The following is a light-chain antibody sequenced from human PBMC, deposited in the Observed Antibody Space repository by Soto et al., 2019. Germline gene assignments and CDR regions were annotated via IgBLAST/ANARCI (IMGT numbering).Light chain of an antibody. CDR1: QNVSTY. V-gene: IGKV3-11*01. CDR2: DAS. CDR3: QQRTNWLT. J-gene: IGKJ3*01. Sequence: EIVLTQSPATLSLSPGERVTLSCRASQNVSTYLAWYQQKPGQAPRLLIYDASARATGIPARFSGSGSGTDFTLTISSQEPEDFAVYDCQQRTNWLTFGPGTKVDIK.